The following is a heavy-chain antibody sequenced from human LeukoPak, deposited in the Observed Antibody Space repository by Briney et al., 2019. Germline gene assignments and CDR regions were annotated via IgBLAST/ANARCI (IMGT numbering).Heavy chain of an antibody. CDR2: ISGSGGST. D-gene: IGHD3-9*01. CDR1: GFTFSSYA. V-gene: IGHV3-23*01. J-gene: IGHJ6*03. Sequence: GGSLRLSCAASGFTFSSYAMSWVRQAPGKGLEWVSAISGSGGSTYYADSVKGRFTISRDNSKNTLYLQMNSLRAEDTAVYYCAKVFKPSSLYYYYYMDVWGKGTTVTVSS. CDR3: AKVFKPSSLYYYYYMDV.